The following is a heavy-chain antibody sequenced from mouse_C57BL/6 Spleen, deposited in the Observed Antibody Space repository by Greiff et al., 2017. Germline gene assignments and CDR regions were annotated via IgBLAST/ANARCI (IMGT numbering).Heavy chain of an antibody. J-gene: IGHJ1*03. V-gene: IGHV5-4*03. CDR2: ISDGGSYT. D-gene: IGHD2-4*01. CDR1: GFTFSSYA. CDR3: ARGYYDYWYFDV. Sequence: EVKLVESGGGLVKPGGSLKLSCAASGFTFSSYAMSWVRQTPEKRLEWVATISDGGSYTYYPDNVKGRFTISRDNAKNNRYLQMSHLKSEDTAMYYCARGYYDYWYFDVWGTGTTVTVSS.